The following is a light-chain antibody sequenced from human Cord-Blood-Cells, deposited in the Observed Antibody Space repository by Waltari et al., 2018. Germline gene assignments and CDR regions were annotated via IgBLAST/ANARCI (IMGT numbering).Light chain of an antibody. Sequence: ELVLTQSPVTLSLSPGERATLSCRARPRVSSSYLACDQQKPGQAPRLLIYGASSRATGIPDRFSGSGSGTDFTLTISRLEPEDFAVYYCQQYGSSPTFGGGTKVEIK. J-gene: IGKJ4*01. CDR2: GAS. CDR1: PRVSSSY. CDR3: QQYGSSPT. V-gene: IGKV3-20*01.